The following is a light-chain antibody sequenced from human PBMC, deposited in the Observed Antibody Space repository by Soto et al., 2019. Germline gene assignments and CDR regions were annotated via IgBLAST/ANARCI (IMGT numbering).Light chain of an antibody. CDR3: VQHNSYPRT. CDR2: ATS. Sequence: DIQMTQSPSSLSASVGDRVTITCRASQGIGGDAGWYQQKPGKPPKRLIYATSTLQSGIPSRFGGGGFGTEFTLTISSLQPEDFATYYCVQHNSYPRTFGQGTRVEMK. CDR1: QGIGGD. V-gene: IGKV1-17*01. J-gene: IGKJ1*01.